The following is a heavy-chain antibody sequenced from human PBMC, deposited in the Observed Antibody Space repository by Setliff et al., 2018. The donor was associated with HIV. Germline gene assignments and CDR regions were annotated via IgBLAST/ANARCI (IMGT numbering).Heavy chain of an antibody. D-gene: IGHD5-18*01. CDR3: ARDPGYTSGSTFHFDY. Sequence: SETLSLTCTVSGVSISRGSYYWSWIRQSAGKGLEWIGRIYTSGSTNDNHSLKSRVTMSVDTSKNQFSLSMSSVTAADTAVYFCARDPGYTSGSTFHFDYWGQGTLVTVSS. CDR2: IYTSGST. CDR1: GVSISRGSYY. J-gene: IGHJ4*02. V-gene: IGHV4-61*02.